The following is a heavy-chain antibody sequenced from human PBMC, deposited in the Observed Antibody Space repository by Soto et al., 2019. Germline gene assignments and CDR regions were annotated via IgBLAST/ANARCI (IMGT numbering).Heavy chain of an antibody. D-gene: IGHD3-3*01. J-gene: IGHJ5*02. V-gene: IGHV4-61*01. CDR1: GGSVSSGSYY. Sequence: PSETLSLTCAVSGGSVSSGSYYWSWIRQTPGKGLEWVGYIYCSGSTNYNPSLKSRVTISVDTSKNQFSLMLSSVTAADTAVYFCARDLGRGDFWSGYYTKWFDPWGQGTLVTVSS. CDR3: ARDLGRGDFWSGYYTKWFDP. CDR2: IYCSGST.